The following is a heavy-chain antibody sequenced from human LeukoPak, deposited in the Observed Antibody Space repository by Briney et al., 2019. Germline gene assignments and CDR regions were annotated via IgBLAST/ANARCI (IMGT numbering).Heavy chain of an antibody. D-gene: IGHD6-13*01. CDR3: AKEGRVGYSSSWYDAFDI. J-gene: IGHJ3*02. CDR1: GFTFSSYE. CDR2: ISSSGDTI. Sequence: GGSLRLSCAASGFTFSSYEMNWVRQAPGKGLEWVSYISSSGDTIYYADSVKGRFTISRDNSNNTLYLQMNSLRAEDTAVYYCAKEGRVGYSSSWYDAFDIWGQGTMVTVSS. V-gene: IGHV3-48*03.